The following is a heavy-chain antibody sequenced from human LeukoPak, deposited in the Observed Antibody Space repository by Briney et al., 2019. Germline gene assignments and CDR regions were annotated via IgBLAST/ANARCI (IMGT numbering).Heavy chain of an antibody. CDR1: GGSISSYY. V-gene: IGHV4-59*04. D-gene: IGHD1-26*01. CDR3: ARVGATDGHAFDI. J-gene: IGHJ3*02. Sequence: SETLSLTCTVSGGSISSYYWSWIRQPPGKGLEWIGSIYHSGSTYYNPSLKSRVTISVDTSKNQFSLKLSSVTAADTAVYYCARVGATDGHAFDIWGQGTMVTVSS. CDR2: IYHSGST.